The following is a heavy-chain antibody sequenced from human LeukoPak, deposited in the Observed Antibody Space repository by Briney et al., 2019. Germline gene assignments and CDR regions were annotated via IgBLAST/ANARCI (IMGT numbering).Heavy chain of an antibody. Sequence: PSETLSLTCTVSGGSISTNNHYWGWIRQPPGKGLEWIASIYYSGTTYYYPSLKSLATISVDTSKNQFSLKLSSVTAADTAVYYCARHVGYTYGSLDYWGQGTLVTVSS. V-gene: IGHV4-39*01. CDR3: ARHVGYTYGSLDY. D-gene: IGHD5-18*01. CDR1: GGSISTNNHY. J-gene: IGHJ4*02. CDR2: IYYSGTT.